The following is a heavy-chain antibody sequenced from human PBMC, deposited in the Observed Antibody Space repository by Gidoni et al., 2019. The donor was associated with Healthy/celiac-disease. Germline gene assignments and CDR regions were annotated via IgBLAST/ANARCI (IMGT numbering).Heavy chain of an antibody. CDR2: ISGSGGST. Sequence: EVQLLESGGGLVQPGGSLRLSCAASGFTFSSYAMSWVRQAPGKGLEWVSAISGSGGSTYYADSVKGRFTISRDNSKNTLYLQMNSLRAEDTAVYYCAKGLAYSSSWFTQGTYFDYWGQGTLVTVSS. CDR1: GFTFSSYA. J-gene: IGHJ4*02. D-gene: IGHD6-13*01. CDR3: AKGLAYSSSWFTQGTYFDY. V-gene: IGHV3-23*01.